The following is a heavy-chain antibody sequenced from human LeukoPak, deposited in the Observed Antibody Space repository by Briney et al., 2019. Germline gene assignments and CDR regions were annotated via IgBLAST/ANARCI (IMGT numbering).Heavy chain of an antibody. J-gene: IGHJ3*02. V-gene: IGHV3-30*02. CDR3: AKDGNWAFDI. Sequence: GGSLRLSCAASGFTFSSYGMHWVRQAPGKGLEWVAFIRYDGSNKYYADSVKGRFTISRDNSKNTLYLQMNSLRAKDTAVYYCAKDGNWAFDIWGQGTMVTVSS. D-gene: IGHD4-23*01. CDR2: IRYDGSNK. CDR1: GFTFSSYG.